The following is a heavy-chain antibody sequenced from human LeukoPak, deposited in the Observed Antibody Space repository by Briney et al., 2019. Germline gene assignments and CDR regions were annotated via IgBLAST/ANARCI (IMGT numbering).Heavy chain of an antibody. Sequence: PGRSLRLSCAASGFTFSSYGMHWVRQAPGKGLEWVAVISYDGSNKYYADSVKGRFTISRDNSKNTLYLQMNSLRAEDTAVYYCAKDRGIHGYNYGAFDIWGQGTMVTVSS. V-gene: IGHV3-30*18. D-gene: IGHD5-24*01. J-gene: IGHJ3*02. CDR3: AKDRGIHGYNYGAFDI. CDR1: GFTFSSYG. CDR2: ISYDGSNK.